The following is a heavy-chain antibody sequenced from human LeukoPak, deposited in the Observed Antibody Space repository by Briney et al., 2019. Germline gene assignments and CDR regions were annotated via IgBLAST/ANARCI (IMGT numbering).Heavy chain of an antibody. CDR2: IKQNGSAT. CDR1: GFNFSNYW. V-gene: IGHV3-7*01. Sequence: GGSLRLSCAASGFNFSNYWMSWVRQAPGKGLEWVANIKQNGSATSYVDSVKGRFTISRDNVQNSLYLQMDNLRADDTAVYYCADPGVGYWGQGTLITVSS. J-gene: IGHJ4*02. D-gene: IGHD2-8*01. CDR3: ADPGVGY.